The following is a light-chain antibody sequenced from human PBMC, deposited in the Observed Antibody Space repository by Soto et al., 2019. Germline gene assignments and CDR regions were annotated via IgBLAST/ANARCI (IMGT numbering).Light chain of an antibody. J-gene: IGLJ2*01. CDR2: EVK. CDR3: SSYTNKRILAV. V-gene: IGLV2-14*01. CDR1: SSDVGGYNY. Sequence: QSVLTQPPSVSGSPGQSITISCTGTSSDVGGYNYVSWYQQHPGKAPKVIIYEVKNRPSGVSDRFSGSKSGNTASLTISGLQAEDEADYYCSSYTNKRILAVFGGGTQLTVL.